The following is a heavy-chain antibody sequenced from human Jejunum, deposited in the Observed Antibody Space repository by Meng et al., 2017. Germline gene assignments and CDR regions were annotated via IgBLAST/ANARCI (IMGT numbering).Heavy chain of an antibody. V-gene: IGHV3-7*01. CDR1: GFTFRDYW. Sequence: GESLKISCAASGFTFRDYWMSWVRQTPGKGLEWVALIKEDGSDKNYVDSVKGRFAISRDNARNSLYLQMNSLRDEDTAIYYRARDPGWGALDIWGQGTTVTVSS. CDR2: IKEDGSDK. CDR3: ARDPGWGALDI. D-gene: IGHD6-19*01. J-gene: IGHJ3*02.